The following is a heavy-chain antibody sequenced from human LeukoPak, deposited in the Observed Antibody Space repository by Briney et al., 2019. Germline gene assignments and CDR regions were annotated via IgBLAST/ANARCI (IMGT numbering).Heavy chain of an antibody. CDR2: ISSSSSYI. CDR3: ARVGAADAFDI. J-gene: IGHJ3*02. CDR1: GFTFSSYS. V-gene: IGHV3-21*01. D-gene: IGHD1-26*01. Sequence: GGSLRLSCAASGFTFSSYSMNWVRQAPGKGLEWVSSISSSSSYIYYADSVKGRFTISRDNAKNSLYLQMNSLRAEDTAVYYCARVGAADAFDIWGQGTMVTVSS.